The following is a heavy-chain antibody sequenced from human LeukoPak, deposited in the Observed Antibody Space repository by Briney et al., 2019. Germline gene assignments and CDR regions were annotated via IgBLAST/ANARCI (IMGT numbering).Heavy chain of an antibody. V-gene: IGHV4-59*01. D-gene: IGHD5-18*01. Sequence: SETLSLTCTVSGGSISSYYWSWIRQPPGKGLEWIGYVYSTGTTYYNPSLKSRVTISVDTSKNQVSLNLISVTAADTAVYYCARVPHTAMGPSHFDYWGQGTLVTVSS. CDR3: ARVPHTAMGPSHFDY. CDR1: GGSISSYY. J-gene: IGHJ4*02. CDR2: VYSTGTT.